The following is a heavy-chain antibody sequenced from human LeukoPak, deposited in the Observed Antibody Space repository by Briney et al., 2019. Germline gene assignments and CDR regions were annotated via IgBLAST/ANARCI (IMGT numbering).Heavy chain of an antibody. J-gene: IGHJ4*02. CDR1: GFTFSSYA. Sequence: PGGSLRLSCAASGFTFSSYAMSWVRQAPGKGLEWVSAISGSGGSTYYADSVKGRFSISRDNSKNTLYLQLNSLRPEDTAVYYCAKEKAAYCSSTSCFDGYDYWGQGTLVTVSS. CDR2: ISGSGGST. D-gene: IGHD2-2*01. CDR3: AKEKAAYCSSTSCFDGYDY. V-gene: IGHV3-23*01.